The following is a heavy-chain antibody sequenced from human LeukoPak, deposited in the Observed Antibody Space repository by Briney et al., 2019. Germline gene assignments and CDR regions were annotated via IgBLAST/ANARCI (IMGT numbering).Heavy chain of an antibody. CDR2: ISSDSSTI. CDR1: GFTFSSYG. CDR3: ARAPADFWSGYYIDY. D-gene: IGHD3-3*01. Sequence: PGGSLRLSCAASGFTFSSYGMNWVRQAPGKGLEWISYISSDSSTIYYADSVKGRFTISRDNAKNTLYLQMNSLRAEDTAVYYCARAPADFWSGYYIDYWGQGTLVTVSS. V-gene: IGHV3-48*04. J-gene: IGHJ4*02.